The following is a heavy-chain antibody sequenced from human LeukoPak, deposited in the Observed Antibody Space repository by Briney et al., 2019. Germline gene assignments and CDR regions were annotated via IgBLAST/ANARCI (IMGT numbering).Heavy chain of an antibody. J-gene: IGHJ4*01. CDR1: GFTFSSYG. Sequence: GGSLRLSCAASGFTFSSYGMHWVRQAPGKGLEWVAFIRYDGSNKYYADSVKGRFTISRDNSKNTLYLQMNSLRAEDTAVYYCARASKILTGYFDYWGQGTLVTVSS. V-gene: IGHV3-30*02. D-gene: IGHD3-9*01. CDR3: ARASKILTGYFDY. CDR2: IRYDGSNK.